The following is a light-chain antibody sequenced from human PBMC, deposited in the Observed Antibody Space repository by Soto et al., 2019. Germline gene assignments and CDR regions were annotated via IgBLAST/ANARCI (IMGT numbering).Light chain of an antibody. CDR3: HHRSSWPGT. CDR1: QSVNNY. J-gene: IGKJ1*01. CDR2: DTS. V-gene: IGKV3-11*01. Sequence: EIVLTQSPATLSLSPGERATLSCRASQSVNNYLVWYQQKPGQAPRLLIFDTSNRATGIPARFSGSGSGTDFTLTISSLEPEDFAIDYCHHRSSWPGTFSQWTKVEIK.